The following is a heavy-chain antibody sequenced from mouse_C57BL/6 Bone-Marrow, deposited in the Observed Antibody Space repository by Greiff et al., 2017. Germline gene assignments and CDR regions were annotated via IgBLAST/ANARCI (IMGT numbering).Heavy chain of an antibody. Sequence: VQLQESGPELVKPGASVKISCKASGYAFSSSWMNWVKQRPGKGLEWIGRIYPGDGDTNYNGKFKGKATLTADKSSSTAYMQLSSLTSEDSAVYFCASLYYGDYWGQGTTLTVSS. CDR1: GYAFSSSW. J-gene: IGHJ2*01. V-gene: IGHV1-82*01. CDR2: IYPGDGDT. CDR3: ASLYYGDY. D-gene: IGHD1-1*01.